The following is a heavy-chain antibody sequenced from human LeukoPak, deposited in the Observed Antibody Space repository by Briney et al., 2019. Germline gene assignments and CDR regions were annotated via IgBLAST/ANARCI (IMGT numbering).Heavy chain of an antibody. CDR1: GFTFCNAR. CDR2: IKSKMDGGTT. V-gene: IGHV3-15*01. CDR3: TTDGVLMVYAIWDFDY. J-gene: IGHJ4*02. D-gene: IGHD2-8*01. Sequence: GGTLRLSCAASGFTFCNARMGGVREAPGEGEEWGGRIKSKMDGGTTDYASPVKGRITSSRDNSENTPYLQMNSLNTEDTAVYYCTTDGVLMVYAIWDFDYWGQGTLVTVSS.